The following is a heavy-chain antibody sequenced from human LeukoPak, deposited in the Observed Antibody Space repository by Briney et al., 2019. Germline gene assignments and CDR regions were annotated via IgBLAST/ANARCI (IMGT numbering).Heavy chain of an antibody. D-gene: IGHD6-19*01. CDR2: ISSSGGTI. V-gene: IGHV3-11*01. Sequence: GGSLRLSCAASGFSFSDYHMSWIRQASGKGLEWVSYISSSGGTISHADSVKGRFTISRDNAKKSMYLQMNSLRAEDTAVYYCARGPVSSSGFFGYWGQGTLVTVSS. CDR1: GFSFSDYH. CDR3: ARGPVSSSGFFGY. J-gene: IGHJ4*02.